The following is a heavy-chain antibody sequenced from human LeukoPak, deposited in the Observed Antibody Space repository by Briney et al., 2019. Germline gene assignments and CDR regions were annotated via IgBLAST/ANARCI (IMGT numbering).Heavy chain of an antibody. V-gene: IGHV3-33*01. D-gene: IGHD1-14*01. CDR3: ARDPPRSQNLRYFDL. CDR1: GFTFSSYG. Sequence: GGSLRLSCAASGFTFSSYGMHWVRQAPGKGLEWVADIWYDGSHKYYADSVKGRFTISRDNAKNSLYLQMNSLRAEDTAVYYCARDPPRSQNLRYFDLWGRGTLVTVSS. J-gene: IGHJ2*01. CDR2: IWYDGSHK.